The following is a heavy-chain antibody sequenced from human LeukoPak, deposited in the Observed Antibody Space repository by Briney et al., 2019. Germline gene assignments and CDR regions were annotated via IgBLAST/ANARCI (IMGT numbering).Heavy chain of an antibody. D-gene: IGHD3-9*01. CDR2: IYYSGST. V-gene: IGHV4-30-4*08. J-gene: IGHJ3*02. CDR1: GGSISSGDYY. Sequence: PSQTLSLTCTVSGGSISSGDYYWSWIRQPPGKGLAWIGYIYYSGSTYYNPSLKSRVTISVDTSKNQFSLKLSSVTAADTAVYYCARTGYLADAFDIWGQGTMVTVSS. CDR3: ARTGYLADAFDI.